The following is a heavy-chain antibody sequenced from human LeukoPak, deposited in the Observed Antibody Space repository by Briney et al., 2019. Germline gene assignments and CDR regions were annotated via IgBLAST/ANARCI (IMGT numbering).Heavy chain of an antibody. J-gene: IGHJ4*01. D-gene: IGHD2-15*01. CDR3: AEVKGIYCPI. CDR1: GLTFGNYG. CDR2: IGGGGYTT. Sequence: GGSLRLSCVASGLTFGNYGMNWVRQAPGKGLEWVSSIGGGGYTTYYADSVRGRFTISRDNSKNSMYLQMSSLRAKDTAIYYCAEVKGIYCPIWAQGTLATSPQ. V-gene: IGHV3-23*01.